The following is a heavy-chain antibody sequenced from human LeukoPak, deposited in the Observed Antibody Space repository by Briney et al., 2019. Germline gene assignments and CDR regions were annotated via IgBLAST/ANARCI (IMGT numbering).Heavy chain of an antibody. Sequence: GGSLRLSCAVSGFTIRSYAINWVRQPPGKGRGWVSTISASTDSTYYTASVKGRFTISRDNFRNMLHLEMNSLRAEDTAVYYCAKGGAVPWTGLDYWGQGTLVTVSS. D-gene: IGHD6-19*01. CDR3: AKGGAVPWTGLDY. CDR2: ISASTDST. V-gene: IGHV3-23*01. CDR1: GFTIRSYA. J-gene: IGHJ4*02.